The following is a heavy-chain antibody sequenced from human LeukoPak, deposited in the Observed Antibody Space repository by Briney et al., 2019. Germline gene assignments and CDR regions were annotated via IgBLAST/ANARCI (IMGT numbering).Heavy chain of an antibody. Sequence: SETLSLTCTVSGGSISSSSYYWGWIRQPPGKGLEWIGSIYYSGSTYYNPSLKSLVTISVDTSKNQFSLKLTSVTAADTAVYYCASSSGWPFDYWGQGTLVTVSS. V-gene: IGHV4-39*01. CDR1: GGSISSSSYY. CDR3: ASSSGWPFDY. D-gene: IGHD6-19*01. J-gene: IGHJ4*02. CDR2: IYYSGST.